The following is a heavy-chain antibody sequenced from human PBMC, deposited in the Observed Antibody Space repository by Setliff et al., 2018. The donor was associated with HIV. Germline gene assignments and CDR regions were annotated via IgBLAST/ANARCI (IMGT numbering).Heavy chain of an antibody. CDR2: IYYSGST. D-gene: IGHD2-15*01. Sequence: PSETLSLTCSVSGASITRGGDFWSWIRQHPGKGLEWIGYIYYSGSTYYNPSLKSRVTISVDTSKNQFSLKLSSVTAADTAVYFCARDPYCSGDGCFRYYQHWGRGTLVTVSS. CDR1: GASITRGGDF. J-gene: IGHJ1*01. V-gene: IGHV4-31*03. CDR3: ARDPYCSGDGCFRYYQH.